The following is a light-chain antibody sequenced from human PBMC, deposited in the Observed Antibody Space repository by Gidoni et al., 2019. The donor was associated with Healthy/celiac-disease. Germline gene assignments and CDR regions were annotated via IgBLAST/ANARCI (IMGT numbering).Light chain of an antibody. CDR1: SSDVGRYNL. J-gene: IGLJ2*01. CDR2: EVS. CDR3: CSYAGSSTFVV. Sequence: QSALPQPASVSGSPGQSLTISCTGTSSDVGRYNLVSWYQQHPGKAPKLMIYEVSKRPPGVSKRFSGSKSGNTASLTISGLQAEDEADYYCCSYAGSSTFVVFGGGTKLTVL. V-gene: IGLV2-23*02.